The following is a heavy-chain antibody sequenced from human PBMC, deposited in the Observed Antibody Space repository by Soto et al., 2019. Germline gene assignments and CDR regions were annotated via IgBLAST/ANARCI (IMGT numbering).Heavy chain of an antibody. CDR1: GGSISSSSYY. J-gene: IGHJ4*02. D-gene: IGHD2-15*01. Sequence: SETLSVTCTVSGGSISSSSYYWGWIRQPPGKGLEWIGSIYYSGSTYYNPSLKSRVTISVDTSKNQFSLKLSSVTAADTAVYYCAKNVAAAVDYWGQGTLVTVS. CDR2: IYYSGST. CDR3: AKNVAAAVDY. V-gene: IGHV4-39*01.